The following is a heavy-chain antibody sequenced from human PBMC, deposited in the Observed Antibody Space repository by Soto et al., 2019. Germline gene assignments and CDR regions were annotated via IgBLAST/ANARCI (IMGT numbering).Heavy chain of an antibody. CDR2: IYHSGST. V-gene: IGHV4-30-2*01. Sequence: KQSQTLSLPCAVSGGSISSGGYSWSWIRQPPGKGLEWIGYIYHSGSTYYNPSLKSRVTISVDRSKNQFSLKLSSVTAADTAVYYCARLHYYGSGSYYNRPYYWYFDLWGRGTLVTVSS. CDR3: ARLHYYGSGSYYNRPYYWYFDL. CDR1: GGSISSGGYS. J-gene: IGHJ2*01. D-gene: IGHD3-10*01.